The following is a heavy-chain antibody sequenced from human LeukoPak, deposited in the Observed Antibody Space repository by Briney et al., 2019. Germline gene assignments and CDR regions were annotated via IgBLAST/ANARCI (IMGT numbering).Heavy chain of an antibody. CDR2: ISAYNGNT. J-gene: IGHJ6*02. V-gene: IGHV1-18*04. CDR3: AREVVRGNYYGMDV. CDR1: GYTLTAYY. D-gene: IGHD3-10*01. Sequence: ASVKVSCKASGYTLTAYYIHWLRQAPGQGLEWMGWISAYNGNTNYAQKLQGRVTMTTDTSTSTAYMELRSLRSDDTAVYYCAREVVRGNYYGMDVWGQGTTVTVSS.